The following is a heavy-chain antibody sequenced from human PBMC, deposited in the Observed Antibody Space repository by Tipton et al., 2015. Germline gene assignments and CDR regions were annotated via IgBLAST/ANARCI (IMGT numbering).Heavy chain of an antibody. V-gene: IGHV4-38-2*02. J-gene: IGHJ4*02. CDR2: ISHSGNT. Sequence: TLSLTCAVSAYSISTDYYWVWIRQPPGKGLEWIGSISHSGNTYYNPSLKSRVTISVDTSKNQFSLRLNSVTAADTAVYYCARDAWAGDTRGFYYIYWGRGTLVSVSS. D-gene: IGHD3-22*01. CDR1: AYSISTDYY. CDR3: ARDAWAGDTRGFYYIY.